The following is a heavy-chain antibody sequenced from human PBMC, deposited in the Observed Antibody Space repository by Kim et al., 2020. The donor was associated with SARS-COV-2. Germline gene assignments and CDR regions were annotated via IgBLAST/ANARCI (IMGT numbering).Heavy chain of an antibody. CDR2: IKQDGSEK. CDR3: ARGITMVRGVIRRPHWFDP. V-gene: IGHV3-7*01. D-gene: IGHD3-10*01. J-gene: IGHJ5*02. CDR1: GFTFSSYW. Sequence: GGSLRLSCAASGFTFSSYWMSWVRQAPGKGLEWVANIKQDGSEKYYVDSVKGRFTISRDNAKNSLYLQMNSLRAEDTAVYYCARGITMVRGVIRRPHWFDPWGQGTLVTVSS.